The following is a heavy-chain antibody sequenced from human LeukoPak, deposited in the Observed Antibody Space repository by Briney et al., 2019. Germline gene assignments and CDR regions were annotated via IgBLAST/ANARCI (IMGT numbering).Heavy chain of an antibody. Sequence: GGSLRLSCAASGFTFDDYAMHWVRQAPGKGLEWVSLISWDGDSTYYADSVKGRFTISRDNSKNSLYLQMNSLRTEDTALYYCAKASYYYYYMDVWGKGTTVTVSS. J-gene: IGHJ6*03. CDR1: GFTFDDYA. V-gene: IGHV3-43D*03. CDR3: AKASYYYYYMDV. CDR2: ISWDGDST.